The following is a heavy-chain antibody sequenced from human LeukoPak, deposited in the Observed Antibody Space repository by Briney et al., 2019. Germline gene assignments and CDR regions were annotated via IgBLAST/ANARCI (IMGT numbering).Heavy chain of an antibody. Sequence: SETLSLTCSVSGGSITGYSWSWIRQPPGKGLGWIGYIYYSGDTYYNASLKSRVSFSVDTSQKQFSLKLKSVTAADTAVYYCVRGPYGSSISNWFDPWGQGTLVTVSS. CDR3: VRGPYGSSISNWFDP. D-gene: IGHD3-10*01. CDR1: GGSITGYS. CDR2: IYYSGDT. V-gene: IGHV4-59*01. J-gene: IGHJ5*02.